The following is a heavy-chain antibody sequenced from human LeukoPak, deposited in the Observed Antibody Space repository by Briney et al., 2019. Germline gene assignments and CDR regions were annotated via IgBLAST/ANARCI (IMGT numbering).Heavy chain of an antibody. CDR3: ARVLGD. J-gene: IGHJ4*02. CDR2: ISYDGSNK. V-gene: IGHV3-30*04. Sequence: GGSLRLSCAASGFTFSSYAMHWVRQAPGKGLEWEAVISYDGSNKYYADSVKGRFTISRDNAKNTLYLQINSLRAEDTAVYYCARVLGDWGQGTLVTVSS. CDR1: GFTFSSYA. D-gene: IGHD3-10*01.